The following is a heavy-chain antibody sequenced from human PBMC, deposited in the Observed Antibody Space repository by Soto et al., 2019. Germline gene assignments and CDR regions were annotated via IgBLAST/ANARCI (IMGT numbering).Heavy chain of an antibody. J-gene: IGHJ5*02. D-gene: IGHD6-6*01. Sequence: GGSLRLSCAASGFTFNSYGMHWVRQAPGKGLEWVALISYDGDNTYYADSLKGRFTISRDNSKNTLYLQMNSLRAEDTAVYYCAGDTWGSSSHRFDPWGQGTLVTVYS. CDR2: ISYDGDNT. CDR1: GFTFNSYG. CDR3: AGDTWGSSSHRFDP. V-gene: IGHV3-30*03.